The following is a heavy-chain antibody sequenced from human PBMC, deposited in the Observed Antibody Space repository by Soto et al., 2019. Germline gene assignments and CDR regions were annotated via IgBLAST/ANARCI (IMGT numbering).Heavy chain of an antibody. CDR2: IYYSGST. D-gene: IGHD2-15*01. V-gene: IGHV4-59*01. CDR1: GGSISSYY. Sequence: QVQLRESGPGLVKPSETLSLTCTVSGGSISSYYWSWIRQPPGKGLEWIGYIYYSGSTNYNPSLKSRVTISVDTSKNQFSLKLSSVTAADTAVYYCARRYGGNFDYWGQGTLVTVSS. J-gene: IGHJ4*02. CDR3: ARRYGGNFDY.